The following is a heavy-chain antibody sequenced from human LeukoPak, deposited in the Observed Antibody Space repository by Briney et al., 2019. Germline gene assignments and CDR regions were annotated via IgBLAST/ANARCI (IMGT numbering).Heavy chain of an antibody. CDR1: GYTFTAYY. CDR2: ISAYNGNT. Sequence: GASVKVSCKASGYTFTAYYMHWVRQAPGQGLEWMGWISAYNGNTNYAQKLQGRVTMTTDTSTSTAYMELRSLRSDDTAVYYCARLYGDYRSALLPSPYFDYWGQGTLVTVSS. CDR3: ARLYGDYRSALLPSPYFDY. V-gene: IGHV1-18*04. D-gene: IGHD4-17*01. J-gene: IGHJ4*02.